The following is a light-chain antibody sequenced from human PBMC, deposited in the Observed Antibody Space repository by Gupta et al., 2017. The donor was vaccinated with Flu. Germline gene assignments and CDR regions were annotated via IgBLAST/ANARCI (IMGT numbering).Light chain of an antibody. CDR3: SSKTKSTTVV. CDR1: SGDIGGYNY. Sequence: ITISCTGTSGDIGGYNYVSWYQQHPGKVPKLMIYDVSHRPSGVSNRFSGSKSGNTASLTISGLQAEDEADYYCSSKTKSTTVVFGGGTKLTVL. J-gene: IGLJ2*01. V-gene: IGLV2-14*03. CDR2: DVS.